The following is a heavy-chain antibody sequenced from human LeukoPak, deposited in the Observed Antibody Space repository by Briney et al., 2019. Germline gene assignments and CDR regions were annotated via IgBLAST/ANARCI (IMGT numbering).Heavy chain of an antibody. V-gene: IGHV4-38-2*01. CDR3: AGRALGDGGDY. CDR1: GYSISSGYY. J-gene: IGHJ4*02. D-gene: IGHD3-10*01. CDR2: IYHSGST. Sequence: SETLSLTCAVSGYSISSGYYWGWIRQPPGKGLEWIGSIYHSGSTYYNPSLKSRVTISVDTSKNQFSLKLSSVTAADTAVFYCAGRALGDGGDYWGQGTLVTVSS.